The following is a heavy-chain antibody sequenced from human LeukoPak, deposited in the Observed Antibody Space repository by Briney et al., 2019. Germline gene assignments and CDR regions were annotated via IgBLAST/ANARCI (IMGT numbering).Heavy chain of an antibody. V-gene: IGHV4-4*07. D-gene: IGHD6-13*01. CDR3: AREGIAAAGTGSRFDP. CDR1: YASISSYY. Sequence: SETLSLTCTVSYASISSYYWSWIRQPAGKGLEWIGHIYTSGSTNYNPSLKSRVTMLVDTSKIQFSLKLNSVTAADTAVYYCAREGIAAAGTGSRFDPWGQGTLVTVSS. J-gene: IGHJ5*02. CDR2: IYTSGST.